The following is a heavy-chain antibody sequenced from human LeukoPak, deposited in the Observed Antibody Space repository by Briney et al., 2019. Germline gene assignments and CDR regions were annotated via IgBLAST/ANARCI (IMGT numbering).Heavy chain of an antibody. CDR3: AANTYYYGSGSYYGDY. CDR1: LLTFCDYY. CDR2: IYSGGST. J-gene: IGHJ4*02. Sequence: PGGSLRLSCAASLLTFCDYYMSWVRQAPGKGLEWVSVIYSGGSTYYADSVKGRFTISRDNPKNTLYLQMNSLRAEETVVYYCAANTYYYGSGSYYGDYWGQGTLVTVCS. D-gene: IGHD3-10*01. V-gene: IGHV3-66*01.